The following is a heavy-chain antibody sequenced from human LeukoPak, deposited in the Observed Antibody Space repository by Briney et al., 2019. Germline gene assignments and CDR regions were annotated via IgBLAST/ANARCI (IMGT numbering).Heavy chain of an antibody. CDR3: ALRKPIYYYMDV. CDR2: ISGSGGST. CDR1: GFTFSSYA. V-gene: IGHV3-23*01. Sequence: GGSLRLSCAVSGFTFSSYAMSWVRQAPGKGLEWVSAISGSGGSTYYADSVKGRFTISRDNSKNTLYLQMNSLRAEDTAVYYCALRKPIYYYMDVWGKGTTVTVSS. J-gene: IGHJ6*03.